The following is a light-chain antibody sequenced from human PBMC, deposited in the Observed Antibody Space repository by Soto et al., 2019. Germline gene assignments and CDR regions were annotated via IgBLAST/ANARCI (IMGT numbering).Light chain of an antibody. J-gene: IGKJ1*01. Sequence: DIQMTQSPSSVSASLGDRVTIXXRASQCISNYLNWYQQKPGKAPQVLIYDASSWAGGVPSRFTGSGSGTEFTLTINSLQPDDFATYYCQQYSVYWTFGQGTKVDIK. CDR3: QQYSVYWT. CDR2: DAS. V-gene: IGKV1-5*01. CDR1: QCISNY.